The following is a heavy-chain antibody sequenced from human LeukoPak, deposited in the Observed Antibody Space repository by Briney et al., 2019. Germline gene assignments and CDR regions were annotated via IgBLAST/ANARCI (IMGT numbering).Heavy chain of an antibody. CDR1: GFTFSDYY. D-gene: IGHD3-10*01. CDR2: ISSSSSYT. V-gene: IGHV3-11*06. J-gene: IGHJ4*02. CDR3: ARDYGSGSFAY. Sequence: GGSLRVSCAASGFTFSDYYMSWIRQAPGKGLEWVSYISSSSSYTNYADSVKGRFTISRDNAKNSLYLQMNSLRAEDTAVYYCARDYGSGSFAYWGQGTLVTVSS.